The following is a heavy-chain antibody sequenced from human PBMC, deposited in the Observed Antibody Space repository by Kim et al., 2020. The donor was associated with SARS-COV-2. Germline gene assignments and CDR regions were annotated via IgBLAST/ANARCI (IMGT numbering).Heavy chain of an antibody. V-gene: IGHV4-59*13. D-gene: IGHD3-3*01. CDR2: IYYSGST. CDR1: GGSISSCY. CDR3: ARARVGIFGVVTHFDY. J-gene: IGHJ4*02. Sequence: SETLSLTCTVSGGSISSCYWSWIRQPPGKGLEWIGYIYYSGSTNYNPSLKSRVTISVDTSKNQFSLKLSSVTAADTAVYYCARARVGIFGVVTHFDYWGQGTLVTVSS.